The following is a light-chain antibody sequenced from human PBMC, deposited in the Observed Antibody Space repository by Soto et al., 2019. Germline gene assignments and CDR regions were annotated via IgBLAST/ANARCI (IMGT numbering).Light chain of an antibody. CDR3: QQYGSSPLIT. J-gene: IGKJ5*01. CDR2: GAS. Sequence: EIVMTHSPATLSVSPGERATLSFSSSQSVNSRLAWYQHKPGQAPRLLISGASSRATGIPDRFSGSGSGTDFTLTISRLEPEDFAVYYCQQYGSSPLITFGQGTRLEIK. V-gene: IGKV3-20*01. CDR1: QSVNSR.